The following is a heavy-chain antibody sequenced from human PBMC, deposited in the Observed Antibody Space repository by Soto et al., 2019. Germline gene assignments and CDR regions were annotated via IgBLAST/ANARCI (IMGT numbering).Heavy chain of an antibody. CDR3: ARVRARIVVAPGAFDI. D-gene: IGHD2-21*01. V-gene: IGHV1-46*03. J-gene: IGHJ3*02. CDR1: GYTFTSYY. CDR2: INPSGGST. Sequence: ASVKVSCKASGYTFTSYYMHCVRQAPGQGLEWMGIINPSGGSTSYAQKFQGRVTMTRDTSTSTVYMELSSLRSEDTAVYYCARVRARIVVAPGAFDIWGQGTMVTVSS.